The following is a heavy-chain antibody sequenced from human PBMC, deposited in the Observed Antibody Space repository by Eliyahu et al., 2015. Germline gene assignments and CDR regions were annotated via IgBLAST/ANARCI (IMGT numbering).Heavy chain of an antibody. D-gene: IGHD5-18*01. V-gene: IGHV3-30*02. Sequence: QVQLVESGGGVVQPGGSLRLSCAASGFXFSSYGMHWVRQAPGKGLEWVAFIRYDGSNKYYADSVKGRFTISRDNSKNTLYLQMNSLRAEDTAVYYCAKSSGLIQLWLSYWGQGTLVTVSS. CDR3: AKSSGLIQLWLSY. J-gene: IGHJ4*02. CDR1: GFXFSSYG. CDR2: IRYDGSNK.